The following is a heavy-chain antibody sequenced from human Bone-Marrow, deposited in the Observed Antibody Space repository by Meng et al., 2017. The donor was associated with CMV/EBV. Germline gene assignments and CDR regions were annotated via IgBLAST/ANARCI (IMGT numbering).Heavy chain of an antibody. V-gene: IGHV4-59*12. D-gene: IGHD3-3*01. Sequence: SETLSLTCTVSGGSISSYYWSWIRQPPGKGLEWIGYIYYSGSTNYNPSLKSRVTISVDTSKNQFSLKLSSVTAADTAVYYCARDMVLRFLEWLPVRQVRSAFDIWGQGTMVTVSS. CDR3: ARDMVLRFLEWLPVRQVRSAFDI. CDR1: GGSISSYY. J-gene: IGHJ3*02. CDR2: IYYSGST.